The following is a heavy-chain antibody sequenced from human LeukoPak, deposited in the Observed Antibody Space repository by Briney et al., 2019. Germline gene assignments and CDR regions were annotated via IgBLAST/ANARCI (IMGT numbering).Heavy chain of an antibody. CDR3: AIPSSGWSPFDY. Sequence: ASVKVSCQASGYTFTSYDINWVRQATGQGLEWMGWMNPNSGNTGYAQKFQGRVTMTRNTSISTAYMELSGLRSEDTAVYYCAIPSSGWSPFDYWGQGTLVTVSS. V-gene: IGHV1-8*01. CDR2: MNPNSGNT. J-gene: IGHJ4*02. CDR1: GYTFTSYD. D-gene: IGHD6-19*01.